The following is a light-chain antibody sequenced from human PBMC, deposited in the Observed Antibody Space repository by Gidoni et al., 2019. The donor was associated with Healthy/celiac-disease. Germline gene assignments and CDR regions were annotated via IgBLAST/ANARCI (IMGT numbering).Light chain of an antibody. CDR3: GTWDSGLSAVV. J-gene: IGLJ2*01. V-gene: IGLV1-51*01. CDR1: SSNIGNKY. Sequence: QSVLTQPPSVSAAPGQKVTISCSGSSSNIGNKYVSWYQQFPGTAPKLLIYDNNERPSGIPDRFSGAKSGTSATLGITGLQTGDEADYYCGTWDSGLSAVVFGGGTKLTVL. CDR2: DNN.